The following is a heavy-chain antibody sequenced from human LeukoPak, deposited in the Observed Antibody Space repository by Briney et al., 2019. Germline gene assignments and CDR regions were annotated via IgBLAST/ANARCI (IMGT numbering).Heavy chain of an antibody. CDR3: ARAVGSGSFQTHYYYMDV. J-gene: IGHJ6*03. D-gene: IGHD3-10*01. CDR1: GDSLGIYK. Sequence: PSETLSLTCSVSGDSLGIYKWSWIRQPPGKGLEWIAHISSSGSAIYNPSLMSRVSMAVDTSKNQFSLKLSSVTAADTAVYYCARAVGSGSFQTHYYYMDVWGKGTAVTISS. CDR2: ISSSGSA. V-gene: IGHV4-59*12.